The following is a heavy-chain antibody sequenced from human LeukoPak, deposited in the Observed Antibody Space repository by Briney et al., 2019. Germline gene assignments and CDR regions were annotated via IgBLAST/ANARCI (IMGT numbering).Heavy chain of an antibody. V-gene: IGHV4-34*01. CDR1: GGSFSGYY. Sequence: SETLSLTCAVYGGSFSGYYWSWIRPPPGKGLEWIGEINHSGSTNYNTSLKSRVTISVDTSKLQFSLKLSSVTAADTAVYYCARAGGWYFDYWGQGTLVTVSS. J-gene: IGHJ4*02. CDR2: INHSGST. CDR3: ARAGGWYFDY. D-gene: IGHD6-19*01.